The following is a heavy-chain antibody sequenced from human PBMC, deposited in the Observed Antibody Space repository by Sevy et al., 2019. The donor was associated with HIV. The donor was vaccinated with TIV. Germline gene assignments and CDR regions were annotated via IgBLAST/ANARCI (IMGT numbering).Heavy chain of an antibody. V-gene: IGHV3-21*01. J-gene: IGHJ6*02. D-gene: IGHD1-1*01. CDR3: ARPTSGLSEYEPLDNARFYGLDV. Sequence: GGSLRLSCAASGFTFRSYSMNWVRQAPGRGLERVSSITISSSFIFYSDSVKGRFTISRDNAKNSLFLQMNSLRAEDTAVYYCARPTSGLSEYEPLDNARFYGLDVWGQGTTVTVSS. CDR1: GFTFRSYS. CDR2: ITISSSFI.